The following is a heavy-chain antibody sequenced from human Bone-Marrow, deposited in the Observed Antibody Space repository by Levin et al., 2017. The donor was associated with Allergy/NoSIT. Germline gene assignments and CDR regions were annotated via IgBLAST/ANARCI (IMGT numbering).Heavy chain of an antibody. D-gene: IGHD3-22*01. CDR2: ISGSGGGT. J-gene: IGHJ4*02. CDR1: GFAFSSYA. CDR3: AKGGYYSDNSAYYQLAKTFEC. V-gene: IGHV3-23*01. Sequence: PVASVKVSCAASGFAFSSYAMNWVRQAPGQGLEWVSGISGSGGGTYYADSVQGRFTISRDNSKNTLYLQMNSLRAEDTAVYFCAKGGYYSDNSAYYQLAKTFECWGQGTLLTVSS.